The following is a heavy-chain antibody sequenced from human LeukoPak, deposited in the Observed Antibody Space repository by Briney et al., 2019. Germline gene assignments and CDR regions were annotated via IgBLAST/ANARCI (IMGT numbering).Heavy chain of an antibody. CDR2: IWYDGSKM. V-gene: IGHV3-33*01. D-gene: IGHD6-25*01. Sequence: GGSLRLSCVASGFSITTYGLHWVRQAPGKGLEWVAVIWYDGSKMYYAESVKGRFTMSRDTSKNTLYLEMNSLGDEDTAVYYCVRDGGSGVDYWGQGTLVTVSS. CDR3: VRDGGSGVDY. CDR1: GFSITTYG. J-gene: IGHJ4*02.